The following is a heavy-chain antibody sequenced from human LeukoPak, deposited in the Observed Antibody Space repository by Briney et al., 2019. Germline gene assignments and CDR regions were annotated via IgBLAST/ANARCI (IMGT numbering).Heavy chain of an antibody. V-gene: IGHV1-8*01. CDR1: GYTFTSYD. Sequence: GASVKVSCKASGYTFTSYDINWVRQATGQGLEWMGWMNPNSGNTGYAQKFQGRVTMTRNTSISTAYMVLSSLRSEDTAVYYCARGGSLGGDYSLDYWGQGTLVTVSS. D-gene: IGHD4-17*01. J-gene: IGHJ4*02. CDR2: MNPNSGNT. CDR3: ARGGSLGGDYSLDY.